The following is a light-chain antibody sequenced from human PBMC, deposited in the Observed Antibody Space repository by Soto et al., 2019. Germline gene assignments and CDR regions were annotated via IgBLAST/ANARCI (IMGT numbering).Light chain of an antibody. CDR2: GAS. Sequence: EIVLTQSPGTLSLSPGERATLSCRASQSISNSYLAWYQQKPGQAPRLLVYGASSSATGIPDRFSGSGSGSNFTLTISRLEPEDFAMYDCQQYCRSRFTFGPGTKVDVK. CDR3: QQYCRSRFT. J-gene: IGKJ3*01. CDR1: QSISNSY. V-gene: IGKV3-20*01.